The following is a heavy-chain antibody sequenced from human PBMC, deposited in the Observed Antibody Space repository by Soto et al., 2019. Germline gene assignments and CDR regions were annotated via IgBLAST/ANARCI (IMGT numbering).Heavy chain of an antibody. CDR2: ISSSGGTT. J-gene: IGHJ4*02. CDR1: GFTLSTSE. D-gene: IGHD3-22*01. V-gene: IGHV3-48*03. Sequence: GGSLRLSCAASGFTLSTSEMSWVRQAPGKGLEWISHISSSGGTTYYADSVKGRFNISRDNANQSVFLQMNSLRVADTAVYHCARWEVVTGLDYWGQGTLVTSPQ. CDR3: ARWEVVTGLDY.